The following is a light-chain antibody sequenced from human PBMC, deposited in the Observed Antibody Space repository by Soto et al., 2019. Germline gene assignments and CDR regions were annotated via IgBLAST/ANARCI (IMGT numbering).Light chain of an antibody. CDR3: QQSYRSPPT. Sequence: DIQMTQSPSSLSASVEDRVIITCRASQSISNHLNWYQQKPGKDSKLLIFAASSLQSGVPSRFSGSRSGPDFTLTISSLQPEDFATYYCQQSYRSPPTFGQGTKVDIK. CDR2: AAS. CDR1: QSISNH. J-gene: IGKJ1*01. V-gene: IGKV1-39*01.